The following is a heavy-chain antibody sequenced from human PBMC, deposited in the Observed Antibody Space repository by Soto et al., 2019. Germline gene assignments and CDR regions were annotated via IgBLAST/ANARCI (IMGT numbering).Heavy chain of an antibody. D-gene: IGHD1-1*01. Sequence: PGESLKISCKGSGYSFTSYWISWVRQMPGKGLEWMGRIDPSDSYTNYSPSFQGHVTISADKSISTAYLQWSSLKASDTAMYYCARHGTTGTFSIYYYYGMDVWGQGTTVTVS. CDR1: GYSFTSYW. V-gene: IGHV5-10-1*01. CDR2: IDPSDSYT. J-gene: IGHJ6*02. CDR3: ARHGTTGTFSIYYYYGMDV.